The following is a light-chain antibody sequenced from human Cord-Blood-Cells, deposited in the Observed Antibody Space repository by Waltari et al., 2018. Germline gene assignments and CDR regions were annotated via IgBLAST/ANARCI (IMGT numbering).Light chain of an antibody. Sequence: DIQMTQSPSTLPASVGDRVTITCRASQSISSWLAWYQQKPGKAPKLLIYKGSSLEIGVPSRFSGSGSGTEFTLTISSLQPDDFATYYCQQYNSYSPTFGQGTKVEIK. CDR2: KGS. CDR3: QQYNSYSPT. CDR1: QSISSW. J-gene: IGKJ1*01. V-gene: IGKV1-5*03.